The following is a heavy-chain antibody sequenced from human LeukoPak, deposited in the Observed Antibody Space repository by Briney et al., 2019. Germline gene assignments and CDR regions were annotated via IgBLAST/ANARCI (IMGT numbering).Heavy chain of an antibody. V-gene: IGHV1-69*05. J-gene: IGHJ5*02. D-gene: IGHD6-13*01. Sequence: SVKVSCKASGGTFSNYATSWVRQAPGQGLEWMGVIIPVFGTTNYAQIFQGRVTITTDESTSTAYMELSSLRSDDTAVYYCASNPPYSSSWYFWFDPWGQGTLVTVSS. CDR3: ASNPPYSSSWYFWFDP. CDR2: IIPVFGTT. CDR1: GGTFSNYA.